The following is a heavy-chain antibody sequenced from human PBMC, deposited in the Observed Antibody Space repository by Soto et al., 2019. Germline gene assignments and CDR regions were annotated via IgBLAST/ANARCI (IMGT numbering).Heavy chain of an antibody. J-gene: IGHJ4*02. CDR1: GDSVSSNTAA. CDR2: TYYRSNWRH. V-gene: IGHV6-1*01. D-gene: IGHD6-19*01. CDR3: ARGVAGTGFDL. Sequence: LSLTFAISGDSVSSNTAAWNWIRSSPSRGLEWLGRTYYRSNWRHDYAVSVKSRITVNPDTSKNHFSLQLNSVTPDDTAVYYCARGVAGTGFDLWGQGTLVTV.